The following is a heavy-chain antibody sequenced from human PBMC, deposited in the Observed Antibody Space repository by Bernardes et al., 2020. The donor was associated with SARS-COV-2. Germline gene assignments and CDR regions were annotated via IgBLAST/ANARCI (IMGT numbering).Heavy chain of an antibody. J-gene: IGHJ6*02. CDR3: ARQSNTILYYYYGVDL. D-gene: IGHD3-3*01. Sequence: GGSLRLSCAASGFTFNTHGMLWVRQAPGRGLEGVALIWYDGSKKYYADSVKGRFTISRDNSKNTLYLQINSLRAEDTAVYYCARQSNTILYYYYGVDLWGQGTTVIVS. CDR1: GFTFNTHG. V-gene: IGHV3-33*01. CDR2: IWYDGSKK.